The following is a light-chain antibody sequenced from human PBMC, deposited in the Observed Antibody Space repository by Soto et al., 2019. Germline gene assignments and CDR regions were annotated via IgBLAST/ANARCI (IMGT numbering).Light chain of an antibody. V-gene: IGLV2-23*02. CDR1: SSDVGSCNL. Sequence: QSVLTQPASVSGSPGQSITISCIGTSSDVGSCNLVSWYQQHPGKAPKVLIYEVSERPSGVSNRFSGSKSGNTASLTISGLQAEDEAEYYCCSYAGSRTHVLFGGGTQLTVL. CDR3: CSYAGSRTHVL. J-gene: IGLJ2*01. CDR2: EVS.